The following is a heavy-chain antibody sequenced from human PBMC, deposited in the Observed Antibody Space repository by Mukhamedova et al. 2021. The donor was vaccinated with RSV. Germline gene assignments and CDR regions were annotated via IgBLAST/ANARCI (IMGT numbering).Heavy chain of an antibody. Sequence: QAPGKGLEWVAVISYDGSNKYYADSVKGRFTISRDNSKNTLYLQMNSLRAEDTAVYYCAGYVEMATGRMYYFDYWGQGTLGTVSS. CDR2: ISYDGSNK. J-gene: IGHJ4*02. D-gene: IGHD5-24*01. CDR3: AGYVEMATGRMYYFDY. V-gene: IGHV3-30*04.